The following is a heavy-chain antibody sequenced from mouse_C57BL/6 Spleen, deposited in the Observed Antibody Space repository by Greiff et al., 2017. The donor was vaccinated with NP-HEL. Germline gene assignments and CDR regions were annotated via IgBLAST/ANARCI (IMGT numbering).Heavy chain of an antibody. CDR3: ARGGGYYGSSFHYFDY. J-gene: IGHJ2*01. Sequence: EVKLVESGGGLVQPGGSLKLSCAASGFTFSDYYMYWVRQTPEKRLEWVAYISNGGGSTYYPDTVKGRFTISRDNAKNTLYLQMSRLKSEDTAMYYCARGGGYYGSSFHYFDYWGQGTTLTVSS. CDR1: GFTFSDYY. D-gene: IGHD1-1*01. V-gene: IGHV5-12*01. CDR2: ISNGGGST.